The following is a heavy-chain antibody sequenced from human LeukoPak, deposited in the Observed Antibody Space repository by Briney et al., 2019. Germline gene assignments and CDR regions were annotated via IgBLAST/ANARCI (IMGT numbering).Heavy chain of an antibody. CDR1: GYIFTSYG. CDR3: ARARGIDY. Sequence: GESLKISCKGSGYIFTSYGIRWVRQAPGQGLEWMGWISAYNGNTNYAQKLQGRVTMTTDTSTSTAYMELRSLRSDDTAVYYCARARGIDYWGQGTLVTVSS. V-gene: IGHV1-18*01. CDR2: ISAYNGNT. J-gene: IGHJ4*02.